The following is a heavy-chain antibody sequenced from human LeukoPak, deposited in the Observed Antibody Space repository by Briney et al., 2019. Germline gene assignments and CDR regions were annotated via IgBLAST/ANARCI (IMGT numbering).Heavy chain of an antibody. CDR3: ARDRPRFLEWPGGYYYYMDV. Sequence: ASVKVSCKASGYTFTGYYMHWVRQAPGQGLEWMGWINPNSGGTNYAQKFQGRVTMTRDTSISTAYMELSRLRSDDTAVYYCARDRPRFLEWPGGYYYYMDVWGKGTTVTVSS. D-gene: IGHD3-3*01. CDR2: INPNSGGT. CDR1: GYTFTGYY. V-gene: IGHV1-2*02. J-gene: IGHJ6*03.